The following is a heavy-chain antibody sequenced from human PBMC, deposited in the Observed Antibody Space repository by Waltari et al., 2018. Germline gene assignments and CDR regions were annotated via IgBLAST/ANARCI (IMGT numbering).Heavy chain of an antibody. CDR3: ASRIAAAGTYRVPNWFDP. Sequence: QLQLQESGPGLVKPSETLSLTCTVSGGSISSSSYYWGWIRQPPGRGLEWIGSIYYRGSTGYNPSLRSRVTISVDTAKNQFSLKRGSVTAADTTVYYCASRIAAAGTYRVPNWFDPWGQGTLVTVSS. J-gene: IGHJ5*02. D-gene: IGHD6-13*01. CDR1: GGSISSSSYY. CDR2: IYYRGST. V-gene: IGHV4-39*07.